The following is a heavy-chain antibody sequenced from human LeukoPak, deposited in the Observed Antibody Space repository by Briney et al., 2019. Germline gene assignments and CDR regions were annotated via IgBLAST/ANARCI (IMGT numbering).Heavy chain of an antibody. V-gene: IGHV4-61*02. J-gene: IGHJ6*03. Sequence: SETLSLTCTVSGGSISSGTYYWSWIRQPAGKGLEWIGRIYTSGSTNYNPSLKSRASISVDTSKNQFSLKLSSVTAADTAVYYCARGRARPGSGTSYIRHGDYYSMDVWGKGTTVTISS. CDR3: ARGRARPGSGTSYIRHGDYYSMDV. CDR1: GGSISSGTYY. CDR2: IYTSGST. D-gene: IGHD3-10*01.